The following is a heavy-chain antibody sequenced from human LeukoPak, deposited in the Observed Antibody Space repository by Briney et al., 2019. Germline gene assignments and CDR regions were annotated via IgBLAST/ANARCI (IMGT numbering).Heavy chain of an antibody. CDR3: ARGGVVPAAADY. J-gene: IGHJ4*02. CDR2: IWYDGSNK. Sequence: GGSLRLSCAASGFTFSSYGMHWVRQAPGKGLEWVAVIWYDGSNKYYADSVKGRFTISRDNSKNTLYLQMNSLRAEDRAVYYCARGGVVPAAADYWGQGTLVTVSS. CDR1: GFTFSSYG. V-gene: IGHV3-33*01. D-gene: IGHD2-2*01.